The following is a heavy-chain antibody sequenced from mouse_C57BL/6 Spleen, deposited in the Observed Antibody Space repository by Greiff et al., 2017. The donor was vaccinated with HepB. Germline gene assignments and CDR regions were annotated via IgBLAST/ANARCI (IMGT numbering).Heavy chain of an antibody. CDR2: IYPGNSDT. Sequence: EVQLQQSGTVLARPGASVKMSCKTSGYTFTSYWMHWVKQRPGQGLEWIGAIYPGNSDTSYNQKFKGKAKLTAVTSASTAYMELSSLTNEDSAVYYCTRTPLLSYAMDYWGQGTSVTVSS. D-gene: IGHD2-1*01. J-gene: IGHJ4*01. V-gene: IGHV1-5*01. CDR3: TRTPLLSYAMDY. CDR1: GYTFTSYW.